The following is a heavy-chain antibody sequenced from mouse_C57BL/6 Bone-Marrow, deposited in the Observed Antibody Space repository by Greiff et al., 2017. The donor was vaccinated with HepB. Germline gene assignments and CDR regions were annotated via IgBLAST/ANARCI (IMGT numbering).Heavy chain of an antibody. CDR2: IDPSDSET. D-gene: IGHD2-5*01. J-gene: IGHJ4*01. Sequence: QVQLQQPGAELVRPGSSVKLSCKASGYTFTSYWMHWVKQRPIQGLEWIGNIDPSDSETHYNQKFKDKATLTVDKSSSTAYMQLSSLTSEDSAVYYCARDYSNYVRAMDYWGQGTSVTVSS. CDR1: GYTFTSYW. CDR3: ARDYSNYVRAMDY. V-gene: IGHV1-52*01.